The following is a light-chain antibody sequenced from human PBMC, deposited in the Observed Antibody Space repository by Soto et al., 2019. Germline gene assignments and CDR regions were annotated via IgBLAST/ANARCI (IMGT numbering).Light chain of an antibody. CDR3: QQYNNWPPIT. CDR1: QSVSNDF. Sequence: EILLTQSPGILSLAPWERATLSCTASQSVSNDFLAWYQQKPGQAPRLLIYGASTRATGIPARFSGSGSGTEFTLTISSLQSEDFAVYYCQQYNNWPPITFGQGTRLEIK. CDR2: GAS. V-gene: IGKV3-15*01. J-gene: IGKJ5*01.